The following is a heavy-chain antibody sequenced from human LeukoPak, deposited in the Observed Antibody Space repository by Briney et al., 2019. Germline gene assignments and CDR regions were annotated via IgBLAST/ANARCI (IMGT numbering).Heavy chain of an antibody. CDR2: ISGSGGTT. CDR1: GFTFSTYA. D-gene: IGHD6-19*01. Sequence: PGGSLRLSCAASGFTFSTYAMSWVRQAPGRGLEWVSAISGSGGTTYYADSVRGRFTFSRDNFKYTLYLQMNSLRAEDTAVYYCAKVGPVAGPTLCGMDVWGQGTTVTVSS. J-gene: IGHJ6*02. V-gene: IGHV3-23*01. CDR3: AKVGPVAGPTLCGMDV.